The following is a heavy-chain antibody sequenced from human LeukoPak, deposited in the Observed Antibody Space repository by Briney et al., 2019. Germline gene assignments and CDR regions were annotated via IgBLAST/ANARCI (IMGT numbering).Heavy chain of an antibody. V-gene: IGHV4-34*01. CDR3: ARGAYDFWSGYYTGIRHYFDY. CDR1: GGSFSGYY. Sequence: SETLSLTCAVYGGSFSGYYWSWIRQPPGKGLEWIGEINHSGSTNYNPSLKSRVTISVDTSKNQFSLKLSSVTAADTAVYYCARGAYDFWSGYYTGIRHYFDYWGQGTLVTVSS. CDR2: INHSGST. J-gene: IGHJ4*02. D-gene: IGHD3-3*01.